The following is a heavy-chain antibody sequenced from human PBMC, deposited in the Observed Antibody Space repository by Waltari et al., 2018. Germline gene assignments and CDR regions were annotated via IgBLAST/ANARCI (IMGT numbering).Heavy chain of an antibody. Sequence: QVQLQESGPGLVKPSETLSLTCDVSGYSIDRGYFWGWIRQPPGKGLGWIGTSFHAGFTYDSPSLKGGVTMSVDKSKTQFSLNLSSVTAADTAVYYCARAPGVAAAAYFDYWGQGILVTVSS. D-gene: IGHD6-13*01. J-gene: IGHJ4*02. CDR3: ARAPGVAAAAYFDY. V-gene: IGHV4-38-2*01. CDR1: GYSIDRGYF. CDR2: SFHAGFT.